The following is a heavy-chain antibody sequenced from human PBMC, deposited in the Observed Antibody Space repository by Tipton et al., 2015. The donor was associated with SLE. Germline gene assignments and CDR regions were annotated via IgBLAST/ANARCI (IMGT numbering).Heavy chain of an antibody. D-gene: IGHD2-8*01. J-gene: IGHJ6*03. CDR1: GYTFTNYG. CDR2: ISGYNAKT. V-gene: IGHV1-18*01. Sequence: QSGPEVKKPGASVKVSCKASGYTFTNYGVSWVRQAPGQGLEWMGWISGYNAKTHYGQKFQGRVTITADASTSTAYMELRSLRSDDTAVYYCARFSWTNSDFYYYMDVWGKGTTVSVSS. CDR3: ARFSWTNSDFYYYMDV.